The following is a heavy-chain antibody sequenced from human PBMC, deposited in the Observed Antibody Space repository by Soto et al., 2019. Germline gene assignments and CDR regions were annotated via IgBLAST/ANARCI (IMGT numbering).Heavy chain of an antibody. Sequence: PSXTLSLTCTVSGGSMSGYYWTWIRQPPGTGLEWIGEINHSGSTNYNPSLKSRVTISVDTSKNQFSLKLTSVTAADTAVYYCARDKITGLFDYWGQGTLVTVSS. CDR3: ARDKITGLFDY. CDR1: GGSMSGYY. D-gene: IGHD2-8*02. V-gene: IGHV4-34*01. J-gene: IGHJ4*02. CDR2: INHSGST.